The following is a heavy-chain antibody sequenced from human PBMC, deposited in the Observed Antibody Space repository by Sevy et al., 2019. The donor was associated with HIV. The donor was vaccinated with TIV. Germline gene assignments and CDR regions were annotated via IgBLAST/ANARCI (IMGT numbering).Heavy chain of an antibody. D-gene: IGHD2-15*01. CDR1: GFTFSDYY. CDR3: ARDGYCSGGSCYGHAAFDI. V-gene: IGHV3-11*01. CDR2: ISSSGSTI. J-gene: IGHJ3*02. Sequence: VGSLRLSCAASGFTFSDYYMSWIRQAPGKGLEWVSYISSSGSTIYYADSVKGRFTISRDNAKNSLYLQMNSLRAEDTAVYYCARDGYCSGGSCYGHAAFDIWGQGTMVTVSS.